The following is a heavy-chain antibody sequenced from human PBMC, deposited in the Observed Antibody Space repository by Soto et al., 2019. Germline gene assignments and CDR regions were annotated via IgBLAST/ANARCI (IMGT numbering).Heavy chain of an antibody. J-gene: IGHJ5*02. D-gene: IGHD4-17*01. CDR2: INSDGSST. CDR1: GFTFSNYW. CDR3: ARFRVDGDYVP. V-gene: IGHV3-74*01. Sequence: EVQLVESGGGLVQPGGSLRLSCAVSGFTFSNYWMHWVRQAPGKGLVWVSRINSDGSSTSYADFVKGRFTISRDNAKNTLYLQMNSLRAEDTAVYYCARFRVDGDYVPWGQGTLVTVSP.